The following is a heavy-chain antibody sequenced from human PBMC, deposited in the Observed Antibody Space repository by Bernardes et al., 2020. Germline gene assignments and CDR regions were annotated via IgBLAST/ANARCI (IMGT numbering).Heavy chain of an antibody. J-gene: IGHJ4*02. D-gene: IGHD3-9*01. CDR3: AHSGYDILTGYLPFDY. V-gene: IGHV2-5*02. CDR1: GFSLSTSGVG. CDR2: IYWDDDK. Sequence: SGPTLVKPTQTLTLTCTFSGFSLSTSGVGVGWIRQPPGKALEWLALIYWDDDKRYSPSLKSRLTITKDTSKNQVVLTMTNMDPVDTATYYCAHSGYDILTGYLPFDYWGQGTLVTVSS.